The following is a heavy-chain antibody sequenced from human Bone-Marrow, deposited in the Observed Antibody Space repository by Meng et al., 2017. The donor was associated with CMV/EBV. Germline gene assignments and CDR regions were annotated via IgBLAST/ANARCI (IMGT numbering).Heavy chain of an antibody. CDR1: GYTFTGYY. CDR3: ARDSAYCSSTSCYWYGMDV. V-gene: IGHV1-2*02. D-gene: IGHD2-2*01. J-gene: IGHJ6*02. CDR2: INPNSGGT. Sequence: ASVKVSCKASGYTFTGYYMHWVQQAPGQGLEWMGWINPNSGGTNYAQKFQGRVTMTRDTSISTAYMELSRLRSDDTAVYYCARDSAYCSSTSCYWYGMDVWGQGTTVTVSS.